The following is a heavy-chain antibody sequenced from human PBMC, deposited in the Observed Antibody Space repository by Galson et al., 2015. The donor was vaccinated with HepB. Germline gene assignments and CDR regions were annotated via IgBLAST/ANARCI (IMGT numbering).Heavy chain of an antibody. Sequence: SLRLSCAASGFNFSLYSMNWVRQAPGKGLEWVSSISSRGSYIYYGDSVKGRCTVSRDSAKTSVYLQMNSLRGDDPAVYYCARALPSGIRGGRVFDHWGQGTLVSVSS. V-gene: IGHV3-21*01. J-gene: IGHJ4*02. CDR2: ISSRGSYI. CDR3: ARALPSGIRGGRVFDH. D-gene: IGHD3-10*01. CDR1: GFNFSLYS.